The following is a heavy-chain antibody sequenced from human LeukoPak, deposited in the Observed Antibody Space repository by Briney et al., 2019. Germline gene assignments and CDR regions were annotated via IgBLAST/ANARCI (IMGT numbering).Heavy chain of an antibody. CDR3: ARGDSGSYLNYYYYHMDV. Sequence: GGSLRLSYAASGFTFSGYWMSWVRQAPGKGLEWVANIKQDGSEKYYVDSVKGRFTISRDNAKKSLYLEMNSLRAEDTAVYFCARGDSGSYLNYYYYHMDVWGKGTTVTVSS. D-gene: IGHD1-26*01. CDR1: GFTFSGYW. J-gene: IGHJ6*03. CDR2: IKQDGSEK. V-gene: IGHV3-7*01.